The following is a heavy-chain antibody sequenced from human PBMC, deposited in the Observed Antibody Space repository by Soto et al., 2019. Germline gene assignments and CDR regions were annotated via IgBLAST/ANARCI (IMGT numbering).Heavy chain of an antibody. CDR2: IYYSGST. CDR3: ARETYYDILTGSLSYFQH. CDR1: GGSISSGGYY. V-gene: IGHV4-31*03. J-gene: IGHJ1*01. D-gene: IGHD3-9*01. Sequence: QVQLQESGPGLVKPSQTLSLTCTVSGGSISSGGYYWSWIRQHPGKGLGWIGYIYYSGSTYYNPSLKSRVTISVDTSKNQFSLKLSSVTAADTAVYYCARETYYDILTGSLSYFQHWGQGTLVTVSS.